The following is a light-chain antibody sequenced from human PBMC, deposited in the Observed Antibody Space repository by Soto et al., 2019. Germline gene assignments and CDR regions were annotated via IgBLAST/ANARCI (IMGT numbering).Light chain of an antibody. Sequence: QSALTQPPSASGSPGQSVTISCTGTSSDVGGYNYVSWYQQHPGKAPKLMIYDVIKRPSGVPDRFSGSKSGNTASLTVSGLQAEDEAVYYCTSFAGMNNFVVFGGGTKLTVL. J-gene: IGLJ2*01. CDR1: SSDVGGYNY. CDR3: TSFAGMNNFVV. CDR2: DVI. V-gene: IGLV2-8*01.